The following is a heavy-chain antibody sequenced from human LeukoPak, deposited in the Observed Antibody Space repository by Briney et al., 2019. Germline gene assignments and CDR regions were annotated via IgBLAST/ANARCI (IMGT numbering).Heavy chain of an antibody. CDR2: INPNSGGT. V-gene: IGHV1-2*02. D-gene: IGHD6-13*01. Sequence: ASVKVSCKTSGYTFTGYYIHWARQAPGQGLEWMGWINPNSGGTTYAQKFQGRVTMTRDTSISTAYMELSRLRSDDTAVYYCAPTNSWSYYFDYWSQGTLVTVSS. J-gene: IGHJ4*02. CDR3: APTNSWSYYFDY. CDR1: GYTFTGYY.